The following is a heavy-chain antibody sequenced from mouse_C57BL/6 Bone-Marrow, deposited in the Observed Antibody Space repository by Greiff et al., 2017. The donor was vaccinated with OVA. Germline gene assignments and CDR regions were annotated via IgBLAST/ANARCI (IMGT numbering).Heavy chain of an antibody. CDR3: ARYPYYDGSSDWYFDV. CDR1: GYAFTNYL. V-gene: IGHV1-54*01. D-gene: IGHD1-1*01. CDR2: INPGSGGT. Sequence: QVQLQQSGAELVRPGTSVKVSCKASGYAFTNYLIEWVKQRPGQGLEWIGVINPGSGGTNYNEKFKGKATLTADKSSSTAYMQLSSLTSEDSAVDFCARYPYYDGSSDWYFDVWGTGTTVTVSS. J-gene: IGHJ1*03.